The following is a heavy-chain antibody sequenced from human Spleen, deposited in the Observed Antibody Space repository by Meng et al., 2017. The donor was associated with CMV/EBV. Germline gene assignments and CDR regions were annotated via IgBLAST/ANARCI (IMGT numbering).Heavy chain of an antibody. V-gene: IGHV4-39*01. J-gene: IGHJ4*02. Sequence: GDSIGSREYHWAWVRQPPGKGLEWIGDVYYSGTTYSKLSLKSRVTISVDTSKSHFSLKLSSVTAADTAVYYCARHRYTSGWYDYFDYWGQGILVTVSS. CDR1: GDSIGSREYH. CDR3: ARHRYTSGWYDYFDY. D-gene: IGHD6-19*01. CDR2: VYYSGTT.